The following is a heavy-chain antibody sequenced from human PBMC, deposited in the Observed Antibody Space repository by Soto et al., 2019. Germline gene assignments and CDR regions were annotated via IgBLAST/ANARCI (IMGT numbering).Heavy chain of an antibody. J-gene: IGHJ4*02. CDR1: GGTCSSYA. D-gene: IGHD6-19*01. CDR3: ARGRNQWLALGTFDY. CDR2: IIPIFGTA. V-gene: IGHV1-69*01. Sequence: QVQLVQSGAEVKKPGSSVKVSCKASGGTCSSYAISWVRQAPGQGLEWMGGIIPIFGTANYAQKFQGRVTITADESTSTAYMELSSLRSEDTAVYYSARGRNQWLALGTFDYWGQGTLVTVSS.